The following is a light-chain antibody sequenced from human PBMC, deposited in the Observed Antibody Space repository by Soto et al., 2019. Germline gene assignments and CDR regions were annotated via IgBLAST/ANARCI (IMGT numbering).Light chain of an antibody. CDR2: GAS. CDR3: QQYDSSPRT. J-gene: IGKJ1*01. CDR1: QTISNSL. V-gene: IGKV3-20*01. Sequence: EIVLEQSPGTLSLSPGERATLSCRASQTISNSLLAWYQQKPGQSPRLLIYGASSRATGIPDRFIGSGSGTDFTLTISRLEPEDFAVYACQQYDSSPRTFGQGTKVDIK.